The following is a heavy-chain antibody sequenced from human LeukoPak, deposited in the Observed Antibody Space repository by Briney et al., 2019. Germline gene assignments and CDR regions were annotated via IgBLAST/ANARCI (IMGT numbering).Heavy chain of an antibody. J-gene: IGHJ4*02. D-gene: IGHD3-3*01. CDR2: IYYSGST. V-gene: IGHV4-59*08. CDR3: ARHQITIFGVVTPRVIDY. CDR1: GGSISSYY. Sequence: PSETLSLNCTVSGGSISSYYWSWIRQPPGKGLEWIGYIYYSGSTNYNPSLKSRVTISVDTSKNQFSLKLSSVTAADTAVYYCARHQITIFGVVTPRVIDYWGQGTLVTVSS.